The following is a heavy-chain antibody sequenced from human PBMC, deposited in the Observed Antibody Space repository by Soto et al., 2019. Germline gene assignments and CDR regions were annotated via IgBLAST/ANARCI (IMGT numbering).Heavy chain of an antibody. D-gene: IGHD1-26*01. J-gene: IGHJ6*02. CDR1: GFTFSSYG. V-gene: IGHV3-30*18. Sequence: GGSLRLSCAASGFTFSSYGMHWVRQAPGKGLEWVAVISYDGSNKYYADSVKGRFTISRDNSKNTLYLQMNSLRAEDTAVYYCAKEGVGATHAGVYYYYYGMDVWGQGTTVTVSS. CDR3: AKEGVGATHAGVYYYYYGMDV. CDR2: ISYDGSNK.